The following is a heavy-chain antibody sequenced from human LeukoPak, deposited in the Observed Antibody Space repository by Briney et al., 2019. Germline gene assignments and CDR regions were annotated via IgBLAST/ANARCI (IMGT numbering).Heavy chain of an antibody. Sequence: GGSLRLSCAASGFTFSSYWMSWVRQAPGKGLEWVSSISGSGGSTYYADSVKGRFTISRDSSKNTLYLQMNSLRAEDTAVYYCAKALRVAAARYYFDYWGQGTLVTVSS. CDR3: AKALRVAAARYYFDY. CDR1: GFTFSSYW. V-gene: IGHV3-23*01. D-gene: IGHD6-13*01. CDR2: ISGSGGST. J-gene: IGHJ4*02.